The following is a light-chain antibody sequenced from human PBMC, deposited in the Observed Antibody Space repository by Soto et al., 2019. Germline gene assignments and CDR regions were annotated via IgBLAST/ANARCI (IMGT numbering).Light chain of an antibody. J-gene: IGLJ2*01. V-gene: IGLV1-40*01. CDR1: SSSIGAGSD. Sequence: QSVLTQPPSVSGAPGQTVTISCTGTSSSIGAGSDVHWYQQLPGTAPKLLIFGNTNRPSGVPDRFSGSKSGTSASLAITGLQAEDEGDYYCQSYDSRLSVVVFGGGTKVTVL. CDR2: GNT. CDR3: QSYDSRLSVVV.